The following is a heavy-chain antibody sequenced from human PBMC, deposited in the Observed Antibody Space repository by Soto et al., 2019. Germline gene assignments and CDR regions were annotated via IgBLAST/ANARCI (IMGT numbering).Heavy chain of an antibody. CDR3: ARVWGSYRAPSGGAGFDP. Sequence: QVQLVQSGAEVKKPGASVKVACKTSGYSFTSNAITWVRQAPGQGLEWMGWISTYSGDPNYAQKFQGRATMTTATSTNTAYMELRNLRSDDTAVYYCARVWGSYRAPSGGAGFDPWGQGTLVTVSS. CDR1: GYSFTSNA. J-gene: IGHJ5*02. V-gene: IGHV1-18*04. CDR2: ISTYSGDP. D-gene: IGHD3-16*02.